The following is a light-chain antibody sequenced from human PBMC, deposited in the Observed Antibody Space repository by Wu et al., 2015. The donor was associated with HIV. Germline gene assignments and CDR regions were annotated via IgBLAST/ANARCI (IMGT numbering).Light chain of an antibody. CDR1: QSVSSTY. J-gene: IGKJ2*01. V-gene: IGKV3-20*01. Sequence: IALTQSPGTLSFSPGERATLSCRASQSVSSTYLAWYQQKPGQAPRLLIHDASSRATGIPDRFSGSGSGTDFTLTISRLEPEDFAVYYCQRYGSSSYTFGQGTKLE. CDR2: DAS. CDR3: QRYGSSSYT.